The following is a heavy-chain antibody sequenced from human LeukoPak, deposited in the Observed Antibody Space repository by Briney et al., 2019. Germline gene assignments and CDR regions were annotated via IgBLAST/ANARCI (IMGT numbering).Heavy chain of an antibody. Sequence: PGGSLRLSCAASGFTFSNAWVSWVRQAPGKGLEWVGRIKSKTDGGTTDYAAPVKGRFTISRDDSKNTLYLQMNSLKTEDTAVYYCTTDRVDSADAFDIWGQGTMVTVSS. V-gene: IGHV3-15*01. J-gene: IGHJ3*02. CDR1: GFTFSNAW. CDR3: TTDRVDSADAFDI. D-gene: IGHD5-12*01. CDR2: IKSKTDGGTT.